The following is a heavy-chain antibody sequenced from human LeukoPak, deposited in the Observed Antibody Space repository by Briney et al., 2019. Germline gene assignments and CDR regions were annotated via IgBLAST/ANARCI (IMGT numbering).Heavy chain of an antibody. D-gene: IGHD2-2*01. CDR2: INTAGGT. CDR1: GFTVSTYD. Sequence: GGSLRLSCAASGFTVSTYDMYWVRQVAGQGPEWVSGINTAGGTYYPASVKGRFTISKENVMNTVFLRMDGLSPGDTAVYYCTRLSRYHNAFDVWGQGTVVTVSS. V-gene: IGHV3-13*01. J-gene: IGHJ3*01. CDR3: TRLSRYHNAFDV.